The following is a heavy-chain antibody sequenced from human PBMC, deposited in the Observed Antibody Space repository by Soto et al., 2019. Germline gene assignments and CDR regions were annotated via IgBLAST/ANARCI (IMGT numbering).Heavy chain of an antibody. V-gene: IGHV3-23*01. CDR3: AKCGCSIGPYYYYMDV. D-gene: IGHD2-8*01. J-gene: IGHJ6*03. Sequence: EVQLLESGGGWAQPGVSLRLSCAASGFTLSDYAMSWVRQAPGKGLEWVSSITGSGIRTDYADSLKGRFTISRDNSKNTLYLQMNSLRAEDTAVYYCAKCGCSIGPYYYYMDVWGKGTTVTVSS. CDR1: GFTLSDYA. CDR2: ITGSGIRT.